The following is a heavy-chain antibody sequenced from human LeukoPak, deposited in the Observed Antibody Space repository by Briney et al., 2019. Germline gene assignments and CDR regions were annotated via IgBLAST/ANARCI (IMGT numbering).Heavy chain of an antibody. V-gene: IGHV3-21*01. CDR1: GFTFSDYT. CDR2: LSSTGLYV. CDR3: AREAYSHYGFDY. D-gene: IGHD4-11*01. J-gene: IGHJ4*02. Sequence: GGSLRLSCAASGFTFSDYTMNWVRQAPGKGLEWVPSLSSTGLYVYYADSVRGRLTISRDNANNSLSLQMSSLRAEDTAVYYCAREAYSHYGFDYWGQGTLVTVSS.